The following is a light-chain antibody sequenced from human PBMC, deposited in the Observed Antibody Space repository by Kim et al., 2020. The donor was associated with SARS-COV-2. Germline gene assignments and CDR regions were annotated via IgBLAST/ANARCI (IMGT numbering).Light chain of an antibody. CDR1: SGSNASKY. CDR2: EDN. CDR3: QSFDTSSVV. V-gene: IGLV6-57*02. Sequence: GETVTISCTGSSGSNASKYVQWHHQRPGSAPPTVIYEDNERPSGVPDRFSGSIDSSSNSASLTISGLKTEDEAVYFCQSFDTSSVVFGGGTQLTVL. J-gene: IGLJ2*01.